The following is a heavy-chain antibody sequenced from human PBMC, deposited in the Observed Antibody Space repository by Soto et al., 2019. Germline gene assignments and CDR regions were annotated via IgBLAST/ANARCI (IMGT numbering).Heavy chain of an antibody. J-gene: IGHJ4*02. Sequence: SETLSLTCTVSGDSISSSNYFWGWIRQPPGKGLEWIGTIFYSGSTYYNPSLKRRVTISVDTSKNQFSLKLTSVTAADTALYYCARRYGWLYFDYWGQGSLVTVSS. CDR1: GDSISSSNYF. CDR3: ARRYGWLYFDY. CDR2: IFYSGST. V-gene: IGHV4-39*01. D-gene: IGHD3-10*01.